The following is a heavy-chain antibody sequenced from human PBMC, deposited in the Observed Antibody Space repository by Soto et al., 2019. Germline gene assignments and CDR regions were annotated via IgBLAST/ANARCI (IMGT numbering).Heavy chain of an antibody. CDR2: ISWNSGSI. D-gene: IGHD6-13*01. V-gene: IGHV3-9*01. J-gene: IGHJ4*02. CDR3: AKDIGAEVYSSSWFDY. CDR1: GFTFDDYA. Sequence: GGSLRLSCAASGFTFDDYAMHWVRQAPGKGLEWVSGISWNSGSIGNADSVKGRFTISRDNAKNSLYLQMNSLRAEDTALYYCAKDIGAEVYSSSWFDYWGQGTLVTVSS.